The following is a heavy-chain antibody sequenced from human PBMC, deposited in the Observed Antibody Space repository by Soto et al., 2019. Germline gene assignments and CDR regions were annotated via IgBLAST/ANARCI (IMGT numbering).Heavy chain of an antibody. Sequence: QVQLVQSGAEVKQPGSSVKVSCKASGGAFSSYTINWVRQAPGQGLEWMGRIIPVLGLTNYAQQFRGKVKISADTSTTTVYMELTSLRSEDSAMYYCVTAYQLLEYWGQGTQLTVSS. CDR1: GGAFSSYT. CDR3: VTAYQLLEY. D-gene: IGHD2-2*01. V-gene: IGHV1-69*02. J-gene: IGHJ4*02. CDR2: IIPVLGLT.